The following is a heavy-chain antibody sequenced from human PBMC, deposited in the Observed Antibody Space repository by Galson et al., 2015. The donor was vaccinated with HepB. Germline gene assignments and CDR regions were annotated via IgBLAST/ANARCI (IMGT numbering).Heavy chain of an antibody. V-gene: IGHV3-11*01. CDR2: INSGDSIV. D-gene: IGHD3-22*01. Sequence: SLRLSCAASGFTFSDYYISWIRQAPGKGLEWVSYINSGDSIVFYADSVKGRFTISRDNAKNSLYLQMNSLRAEDTAVYFCARDAPAYDTTGYYYGIDYWGQGTLVTVSS. CDR1: GFTFSDYY. J-gene: IGHJ4*02. CDR3: ARDAPAYDTTGYYYGIDY.